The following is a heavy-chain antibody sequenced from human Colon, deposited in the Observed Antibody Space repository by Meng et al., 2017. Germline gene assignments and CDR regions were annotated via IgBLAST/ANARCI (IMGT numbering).Heavy chain of an antibody. CDR1: GFTFSSYA. J-gene: IGHJ4*02. V-gene: IGHV3-23*01. CDR3: AKVDTGVVTPTGAFDY. CDR2: ISGSGGST. D-gene: IGHD4-23*01. Sequence: GESLKISCAASGFTFSSYAMSWVHQAPGKGLEWVSAISGSGGSTYYADSVKGRFTISRDNSKNTLYLQMNSLRAEDTAVYYCAKVDTGVVTPTGAFDYWGQGTLVTVSS.